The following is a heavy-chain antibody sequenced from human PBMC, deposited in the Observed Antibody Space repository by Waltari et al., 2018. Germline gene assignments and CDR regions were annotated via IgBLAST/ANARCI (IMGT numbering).Heavy chain of an antibody. D-gene: IGHD6-13*01. V-gene: IGHV3-30*02. J-gene: IGHJ6*03. CDR2: IRYDGSNK. CDR1: GFTFSSYG. Sequence: QVQLVESGGGVVQPGGSLRLSCAASGFTFSSYGMHWVRKAPGKGLEWVAFIRYDGSNKYYADSVKGRFTISRDNSKNTLYLQMNSLRAEDTAVYYCAASIAAAAYYYYYMDVWGKGTTVTISS. CDR3: AASIAAAAYYYYYMDV.